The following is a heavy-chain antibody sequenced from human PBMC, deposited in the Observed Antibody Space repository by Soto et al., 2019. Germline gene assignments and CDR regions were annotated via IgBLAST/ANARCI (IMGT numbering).Heavy chain of an antibody. CDR2: IYYSGST. Sequence: SETLSLSCTVSGGSISSGGYYWSWIRQHPGKGLEWIGYIYYSGSTYYNPSLKSRVTISVDTSKNQFSLKLSSVTAADTAVNYCARDHIVATMGMYYHYGMAVWGQGTTVTVSS. CDR1: GGSISSGGYY. CDR3: ARDHIVATMGMYYHYGMAV. J-gene: IGHJ6*02. D-gene: IGHD5-12*01. V-gene: IGHV4-31*03.